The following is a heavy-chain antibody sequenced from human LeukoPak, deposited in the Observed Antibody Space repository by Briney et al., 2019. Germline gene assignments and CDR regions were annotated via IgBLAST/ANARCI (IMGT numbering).Heavy chain of an antibody. J-gene: IGHJ4*02. V-gene: IGHV3-33*01. CDR2: IWYDGSTK. D-gene: IGHD2-15*01. Sequence: PGRSLRLSCAASGFTFSSNGMHWVRQAPGKGLEGVAVIWYDGSTKYYADSVKGRFTISRDTSKNTLYLQMNSLRAEDTAMYYCARVYCSGGSCYGPFDYWGQGTLVTVSS. CDR3: ARVYCSGGSCYGPFDY. CDR1: GFTFSSNG.